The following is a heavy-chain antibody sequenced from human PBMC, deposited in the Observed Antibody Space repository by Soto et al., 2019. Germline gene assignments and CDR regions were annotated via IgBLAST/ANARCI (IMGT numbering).Heavy chain of an antibody. CDR3: ARGLHYSNYVDYYYYGMDV. D-gene: IGHD4-4*01. Sequence: SETLSLTCAVYGGSFSGYYWSWIRQPPGKGLEWIGEINHSGSTNYNPSLKSRVTISVDKSKNQFSLKLSSVTAADTAVYYCARGLHYSNYVDYYYYGMDVWGQGTTVTVSS. CDR2: INHSGST. CDR1: GGSFSGYY. J-gene: IGHJ6*02. V-gene: IGHV4-34*01.